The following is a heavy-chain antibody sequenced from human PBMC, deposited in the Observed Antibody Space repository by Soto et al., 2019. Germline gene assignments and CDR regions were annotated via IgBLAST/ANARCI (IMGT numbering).Heavy chain of an antibody. CDR2: ASPDGAVN. J-gene: IGHJ4*02. CDR3: EKEPSFYSGYAY. V-gene: IGHV3-30*18. D-gene: IGHD5-12*01. Sequence: GGSLRLSCAASEFTFSSLGMHWVRQAPGKGLEWVAVASPDGAVNFYADAVKGRFTISRDNSKNTLFLQMESLRVEDSALYYCEKEPSFYSGYAYWGPGTLVTVSS. CDR1: EFTFSSLG.